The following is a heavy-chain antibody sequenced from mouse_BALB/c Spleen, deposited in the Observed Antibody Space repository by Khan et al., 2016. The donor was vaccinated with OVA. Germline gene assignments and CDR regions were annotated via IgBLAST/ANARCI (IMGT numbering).Heavy chain of an antibody. CDR1: GYSITSGYA. J-gene: IGHJ2*01. CDR2: ISYSGVT. D-gene: IGHD1-1*01. V-gene: IGHV3-2*02. Sequence: EVQLQESGPGLVKPSQSLSLTCTVTGYSITSGYAWNWIRQFPGNKLEWMGYISYSGVTSNTPSLNSRIFITRATSKNQFFLQLNSVTTEDTATYYCARGDYYGYYFDYWGQGTTLTGSS. CDR3: ARGDYYGYYFDY.